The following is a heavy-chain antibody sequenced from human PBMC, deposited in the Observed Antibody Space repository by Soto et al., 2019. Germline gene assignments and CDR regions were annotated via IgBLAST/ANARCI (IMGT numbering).Heavy chain of an antibody. V-gene: IGHV3-30-3*01. J-gene: IGHJ1*01. Sequence: GGSLRLSCAASGFTFSSYAMHWVRQAPGKGLEWVAVISYDGSNKYYADSVKGRFTISRDNSKNTLYLQMNSLRAEDTAVYYCARAPGGYCSGGSCYLQHWGQGTLVTVS. CDR2: ISYDGSNK. D-gene: IGHD2-15*01. CDR3: ARAPGGYCSGGSCYLQH. CDR1: GFTFSSYA.